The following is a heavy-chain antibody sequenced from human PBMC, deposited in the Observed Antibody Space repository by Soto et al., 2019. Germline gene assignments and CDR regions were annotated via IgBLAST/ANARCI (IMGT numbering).Heavy chain of an antibody. CDR3: ARLSPSITMVRGWVGEDY. J-gene: IGHJ4*02. CDR2: IDPSDSYT. V-gene: IGHV5-10-1*03. D-gene: IGHD3-10*01. CDR1: GYSFTSYW. Sequence: EVQLVQSGAEVKKPGESLRISCKGSGYSFTSYWISWVRQMPGKGLEWMGRIDPSDSYTNYSPSFQGHVTISADKSISTAYLQWSSLKASDTAMYYCARLSPSITMVRGWVGEDYWGQGTLVTVSS.